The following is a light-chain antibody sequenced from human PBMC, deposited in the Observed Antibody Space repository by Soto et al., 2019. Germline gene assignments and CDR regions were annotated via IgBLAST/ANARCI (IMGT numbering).Light chain of an antibody. CDR1: QSINNW. CDR2: KAS. J-gene: IGKJ4*01. CDR3: QQYDSYPFT. V-gene: IGKV1-5*03. Sequence: DIQMTQSPSTLSASVGDRVTITCRASQSINNWFAWYQQKPGKAPKLLISKASNLKSGVPSRFSGTGSGTEFTLTISSLQPDDFASYYCQQYDSYPFTFGGGTKVEI.